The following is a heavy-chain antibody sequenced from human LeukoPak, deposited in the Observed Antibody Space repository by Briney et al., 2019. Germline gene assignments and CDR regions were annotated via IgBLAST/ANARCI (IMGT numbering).Heavy chain of an antibody. D-gene: IGHD3-10*01. V-gene: IGHV4-59*01. CDR2: IYYSGST. CDR3: ARISGSGGSDFDY. Sequence: PSETLSLTCTVSGGSISSYYWSWIRQPPGKGLEWIGYIYYSGSTNYNPSLKSRVTISVDTSKNQFSLKLSSVTAADTAVYYCARISGSGGSDFDYWGQGTLVTVSS. J-gene: IGHJ4*02. CDR1: GGSISSYY.